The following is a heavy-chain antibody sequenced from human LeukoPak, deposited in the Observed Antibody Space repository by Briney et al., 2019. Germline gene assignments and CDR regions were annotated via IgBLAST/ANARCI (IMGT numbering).Heavy chain of an antibody. CDR2: IFHTGST. CDR1: GDSISSGGYS. Sequence: SETLSLTCVVSGDSISSGGYSWSWIRQPPGKGLEWIGYIFHTGSTFYNPSLKSRVTISVDNSKNQFSLRLGSVTAADTAVYYCARELWFANAPGSWLDPWGQGTLVTVST. V-gene: IGHV4-30-2*01. D-gene: IGHD3-10*01. CDR3: ARELWFANAPGSWLDP. J-gene: IGHJ5*02.